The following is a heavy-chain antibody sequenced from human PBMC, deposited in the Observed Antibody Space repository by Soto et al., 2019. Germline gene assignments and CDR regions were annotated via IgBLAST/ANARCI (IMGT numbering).Heavy chain of an antibody. Sequence: ASVKVSCKASGYTFTMYGISWVLQAPVQGLEWMGWISAYNGNTNYAQKLQGRVTMTTDTSTSTAYMELRSLRSDDTAVYYCARKLLAVAGTEFDYWGQGTLVTVSS. CDR3: ARKLLAVAGTEFDY. J-gene: IGHJ4*02. V-gene: IGHV1-18*01. D-gene: IGHD6-19*01. CDR1: GYTFTMYG. CDR2: ISAYNGNT.